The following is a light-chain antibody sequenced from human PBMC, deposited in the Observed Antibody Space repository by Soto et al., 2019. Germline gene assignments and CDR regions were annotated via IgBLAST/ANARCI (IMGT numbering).Light chain of an antibody. Sequence: SYELTQPPSLSVSPGQTASITCAGDELGNKDVCWYQQKPGQSPVLVIYQDTKRPSGIPERFSGSNSGNTATLPISGTQAMDEADYYCQAWDSSTTFGGGTKLTVL. CDR2: QDT. J-gene: IGLJ2*01. CDR3: QAWDSSTT. V-gene: IGLV3-1*01. CDR1: ELGNKD.